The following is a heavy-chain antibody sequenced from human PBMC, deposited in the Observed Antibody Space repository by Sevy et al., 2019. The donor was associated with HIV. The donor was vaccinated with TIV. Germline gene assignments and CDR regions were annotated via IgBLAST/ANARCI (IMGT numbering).Heavy chain of an antibody. CDR3: ARAPDNSPNVLLWFGDPYDY. D-gene: IGHD3-10*01. Sequence: GGSLRLSCAASGFTFSSYSMNWVRQAPGKGLEWVSYISSSSSTIYYADSVKGRFTISRDNAKNSLYLQMNSLRDEDTAVYYCARAPDNSPNVLLWFGDPYDYWGQGTLVTVSS. CDR1: GFTFSSYS. V-gene: IGHV3-48*02. CDR2: ISSSSSTI. J-gene: IGHJ4*02.